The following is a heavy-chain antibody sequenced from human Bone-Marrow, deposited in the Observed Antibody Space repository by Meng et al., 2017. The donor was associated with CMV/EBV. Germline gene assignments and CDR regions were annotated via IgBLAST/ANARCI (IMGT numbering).Heavy chain of an antibody. Sequence: GGSLRLSCAASGFTFSSYGMHWVRQAPGKGLEWVAFIRYDGSNKYYADSVKGRFTISRDNSKKTYLQMNSLRAEDTAVYYCARGGPFLRLPGGFYGMDVWGQGTTVTVSS. J-gene: IGHJ6*02. V-gene: IGHV3-30*02. CDR2: IRYDGSNK. CDR1: GFTFSSYG. CDR3: ARGGPFLRLPGGFYGMDV. D-gene: IGHD3-3*01.